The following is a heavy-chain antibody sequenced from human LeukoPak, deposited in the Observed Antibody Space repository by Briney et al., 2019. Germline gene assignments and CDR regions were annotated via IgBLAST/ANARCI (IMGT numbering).Heavy chain of an antibody. Sequence: PGGSLRVSCAVSGFTFSDYYMTWIRQAPGKGLEWVSYISKSGTTINYADSVKGRFTISRYNAKNSLFLQMNSLRAEDTAVYFCARLRAGNYIDYWGQGTLVTVSS. V-gene: IGHV3-11*01. CDR2: ISKSGTTI. CDR1: GFTFSDYY. CDR3: ARLRAGNYIDY. J-gene: IGHJ4*02. D-gene: IGHD1-14*01.